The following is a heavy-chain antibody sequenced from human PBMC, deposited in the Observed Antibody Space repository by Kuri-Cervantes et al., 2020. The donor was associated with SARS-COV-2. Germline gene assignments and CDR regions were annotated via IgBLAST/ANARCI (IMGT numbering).Heavy chain of an antibody. Sequence: ASVKVSCKASGYTFIAYYIHWVRQAPGQGLEWMGIINPSGGSTSYAQKFQGRVTMTRDTSTSTVYMELSSLRSEDTAVYYCARVCREPGSYFRRLRTEHYFDYWGQGTLVTVSS. V-gene: IGHV1-46*01. D-gene: IGHD1-26*01. CDR3: ARVCREPGSYFRRLRTEHYFDY. CDR2: INPSGGST. J-gene: IGHJ4*02. CDR1: GYTFIAYY.